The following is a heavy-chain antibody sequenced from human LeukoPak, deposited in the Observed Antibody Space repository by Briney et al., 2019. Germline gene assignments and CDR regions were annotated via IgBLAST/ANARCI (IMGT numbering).Heavy chain of an antibody. CDR2: TSGSSGSTI. Sequence: PGGSLRLSCKASGFTFSRYGMNWVRQAPGRGLEWLSYTSGSSGSTIYYAQSVRGRFTISTDDAKNTLYLQMNSLRADDTAVYFCARDKIQWLRYSYFDYWGQGVLVTVSS. CDR1: GFTFSRYG. D-gene: IGHD5-12*01. CDR3: ARDKIQWLRYSYFDY. V-gene: IGHV3-48*01. J-gene: IGHJ4*02.